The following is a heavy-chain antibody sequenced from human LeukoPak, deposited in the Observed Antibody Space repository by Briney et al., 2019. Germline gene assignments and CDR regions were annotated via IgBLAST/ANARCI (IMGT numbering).Heavy chain of an antibody. J-gene: IGHJ4*02. V-gene: IGHV4-59*01. Sequence: SETLSLTCTVTGGSISSYYGSWIRQPPGKGLEWIGYIYYSGSTNYNPSLKSRVTISVDTSKNQFSLKLSSVTAADTAVYYCARGGGWLDYWGQGTLVTVSS. D-gene: IGHD6-19*01. CDR1: GGSISSYY. CDR2: IYYSGST. CDR3: ARGGGWLDY.